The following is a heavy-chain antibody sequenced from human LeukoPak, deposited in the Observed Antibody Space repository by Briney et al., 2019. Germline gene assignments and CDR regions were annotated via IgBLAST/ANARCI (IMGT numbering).Heavy chain of an antibody. CDR1: GFIFNRHV. Sequence: GGSLRLSCAASGFIFNRHVMHWVRQAPGKGLEWVAFIRSYGSNKDYTDSVKGRFIISRDNSKNTLYLQMNSLRTKETAVYNCAPRPSDSVWGPLTYWARGTLVTVSS. D-gene: IGHD3-16*01. CDR2: IRSYGSNK. J-gene: IGHJ4*02. V-gene: IGHV3-30*02. CDR3: APRPSDSVWGPLTY.